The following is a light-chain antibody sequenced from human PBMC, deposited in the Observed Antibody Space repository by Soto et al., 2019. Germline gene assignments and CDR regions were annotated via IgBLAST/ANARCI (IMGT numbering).Light chain of an antibody. CDR2: GAS. CDR1: QSVSSDF. V-gene: IGKV3-20*01. Sequence: EIVLTQSPGTLSLSPGERATLSCRASQSVSSDFLAWYQEKPGQAPRLLIYGASNRATGIPDRFSGSGSGTDFTLTISRLEPEDFAVYYCQQSGSSSTFGLGTRLEIK. CDR3: QQSGSSST. J-gene: IGKJ5*01.